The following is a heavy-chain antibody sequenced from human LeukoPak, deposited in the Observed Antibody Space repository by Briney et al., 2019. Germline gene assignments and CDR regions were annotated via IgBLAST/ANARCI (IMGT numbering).Heavy chain of an antibody. J-gene: IGHJ6*03. D-gene: IGHD6-6*01. Sequence: SETLSLTCTVSGGSISSDYWSWIRQPPGKGLEWIGYMYYSGSTTDYNPSLGSRVIISIDTSKNQFSLKLHSVTAADTAVYYCARWSGSVTARNYYYYMDVWGEGTTVTVSS. CDR2: MYYSGST. V-gene: IGHV4-59*08. CDR1: GGSISSDY. CDR3: ARWSGSVTARNYYYYMDV.